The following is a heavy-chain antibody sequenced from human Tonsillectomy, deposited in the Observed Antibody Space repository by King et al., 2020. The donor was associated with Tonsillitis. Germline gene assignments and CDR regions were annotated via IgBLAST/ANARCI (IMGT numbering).Heavy chain of an antibody. V-gene: IGHV3-15*01. D-gene: IGHD6-13*01. Sequence: VQLVESGGGLVKPGRSLRVSCAASGFTFSNAWMSWVRQAPGKGLEGVGRIKTRGDGGTTDYAAPVKGRFTISRDDYKNTLYLQMNSLKTEDTAVYYCTTEGSSWFRDWGQGTLVTVSS. CDR1: GFTFSNAW. CDR2: IKTRGDGGTT. J-gene: IGHJ4*02. CDR3: TTEGSSWFRD.